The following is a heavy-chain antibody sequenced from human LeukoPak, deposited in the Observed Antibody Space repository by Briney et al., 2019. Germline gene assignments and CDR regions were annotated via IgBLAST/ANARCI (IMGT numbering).Heavy chain of an antibody. D-gene: IGHD6-6*01. CDR1: GGSFSGYY. Sequence: SETLSLTCAVYGGSFSGYYWSWIRQPPGKGLEWIGEINHSGSTNYNPSLKSRVTISVDTSKNQFSLKLSSVTAADTAVYYCAGEYSSSSVGFDYWGQGTLVTVSS. CDR2: INHSGST. J-gene: IGHJ4*02. CDR3: AGEYSSSSVGFDY. V-gene: IGHV4-34*01.